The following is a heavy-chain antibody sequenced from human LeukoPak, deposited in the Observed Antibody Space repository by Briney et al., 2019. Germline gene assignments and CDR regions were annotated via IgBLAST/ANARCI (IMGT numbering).Heavy chain of an antibody. CDR2: IRRNPSGGTP. D-gene: IGHD1-1*01. CDR3: ARGVGYTYAWSD. Sequence: GXSLRLSCVTSGFTFTNYAISWFRQAPGKGLEWVGFIRRNPSGGTPDYAASVKVRFTISRDNSKTIVYLQMNSLDSEDTAMYYCARGVGYTYAWSDWGQGTLVTVSS. CDR1: GFTFTNYA. J-gene: IGHJ4*02. V-gene: IGHV3-49*03.